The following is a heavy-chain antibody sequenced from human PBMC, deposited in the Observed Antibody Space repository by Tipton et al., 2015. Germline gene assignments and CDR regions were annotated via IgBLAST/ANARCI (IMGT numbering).Heavy chain of an antibody. J-gene: IGHJ6*02. D-gene: IGHD3-16*01. CDR1: GFTFSSYW. Sequence: GSLRLSCAASGFTFSSYWMHWVRQGPGKGLVWVSLINTDGSSTTYADSVKGRFTISRDNAKNTLYLQMNSLRAEDTAVYYCASGGYYYYSALDDWGQGTTVTVSS. V-gene: IGHV3-74*01. CDR2: INTDGSST. CDR3: ASGGYYYYSALDD.